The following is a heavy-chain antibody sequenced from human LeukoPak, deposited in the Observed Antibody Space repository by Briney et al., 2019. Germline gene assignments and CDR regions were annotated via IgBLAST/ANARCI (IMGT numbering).Heavy chain of an antibody. V-gene: IGHV1-18*01. CDR3: ARGGPAPHRITLIVVASSTDAFDI. D-gene: IGHD3-22*01. CDR2: ISGYNGDT. CDR1: GFPFTHHG. Sequence: ASVRVSCKASGFPFTHHGITWVRQAPGQGLEWMGWISGYNGDTNYAQKFQGRVTMTTDTSTSTAYMELRSLRSDDTAVYYCARGGPAPHRITLIVVASSTDAFDIWGQGTMVTVSS. J-gene: IGHJ3*02.